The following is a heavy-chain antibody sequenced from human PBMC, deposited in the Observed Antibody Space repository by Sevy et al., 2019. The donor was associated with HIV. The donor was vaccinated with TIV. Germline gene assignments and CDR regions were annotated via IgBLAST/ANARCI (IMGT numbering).Heavy chain of an antibody. CDR1: GYTFNNYY. CDR2: INPSSIST. J-gene: IGHJ4*02. Sequence: ASVKVSCKASGYTFNNYYLHWVRQAPGQGLEWMGVINPSSISTLYAQKFQGRVTMTRDTSTSTVYLELSRLRSEDTAVYYCGRGDGTGRHFDYWGQGTLVTVSS. D-gene: IGHD6-13*01. CDR3: GRGDGTGRHFDY. V-gene: IGHV1-46*03.